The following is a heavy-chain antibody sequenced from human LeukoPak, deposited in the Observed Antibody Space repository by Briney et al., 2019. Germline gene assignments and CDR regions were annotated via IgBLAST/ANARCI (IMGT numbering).Heavy chain of an antibody. J-gene: IGHJ4*02. CDR3: ARDGGLNTNFGY. CDR2: TKPDGSAE. Sequence: PGGSLRLSCAASGFTFRNYWMGWVRQAPGKGLEWVANTKPDGSAEYYADSVRGRFTTSRDNANNFLYLQMSRLRAEDTAVYYCARDGGLNTNFGYWGQGTLVTVSS. V-gene: IGHV3-7*01. CDR1: GFTFRNYW. D-gene: IGHD2-15*01.